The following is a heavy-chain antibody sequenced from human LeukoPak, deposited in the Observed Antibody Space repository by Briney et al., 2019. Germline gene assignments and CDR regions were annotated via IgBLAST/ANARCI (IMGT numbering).Heavy chain of an antibody. D-gene: IGHD2-2*01. CDR2: ISGSGGST. CDR1: GFTFSSYA. J-gene: IGHJ4*02. V-gene: IGHV3-23*01. Sequence: GRSLRLSCAASGFTFSSYAMSWVRQAPGKGLEWVSAISGSGGSTYYADSVKGRFTISRDNSKNTLYLQMNSLRAEDTAVYYCAKDFEPVVPAAMEDYWGQGTLVTVSS. CDR3: AKDFEPVVPAAMEDY.